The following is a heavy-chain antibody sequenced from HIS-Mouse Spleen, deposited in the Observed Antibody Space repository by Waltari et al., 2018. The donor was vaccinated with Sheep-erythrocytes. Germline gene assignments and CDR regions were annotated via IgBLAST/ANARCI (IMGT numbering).Heavy chain of an antibody. CDR3: ARDRSNYFDY. J-gene: IGHJ4*02. CDR2: SSSSSSYI. Sequence: EVQLVESGGGLVKPGGSLRLSCAASGFTFSSYSMNWVRQAPGKGLEWVASSSSSSSYIYYADSVKGRVTSSRDNAKNSLYLQMNSLRAEDTAVYYCARDRSNYFDYWGQGTLVTVSS. D-gene: IGHD3-10*01. V-gene: IGHV3-21*01. CDR1: GFTFSSYS.